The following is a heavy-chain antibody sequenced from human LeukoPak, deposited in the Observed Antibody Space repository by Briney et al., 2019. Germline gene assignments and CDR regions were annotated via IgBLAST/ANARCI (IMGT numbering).Heavy chain of an antibody. CDR3: ASEGYGVKPFGS. CDR2: INPNSGET. J-gene: IGHJ5*01. Sequence: GASVKGSCKVSGYTFTHHYLHWVRQAPGQGLEWMGRINPNSGETNYKDKLQGRITMTRATSISTAYLEVTRLTSDDTAVYYCASEGYGVKPFGSWGQGTLVIVSS. D-gene: IGHD4/OR15-4a*01. V-gene: IGHV1-2*06. CDR1: GYTFTHHY.